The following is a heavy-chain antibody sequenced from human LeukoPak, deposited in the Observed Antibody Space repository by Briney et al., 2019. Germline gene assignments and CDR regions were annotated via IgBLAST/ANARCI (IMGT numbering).Heavy chain of an antibody. D-gene: IGHD2-2*01. CDR1: GVSITSSSYN. Sequence: PSATLSLTCAVSGVSITSSSYNWGWIRQPPGKGLEWIGSIYYSGNTYYHPSLKSRVTISVDTPKNQFSLKLNSVTAADTAVYYCARFLIVVVPDSAASHAFDIWGQGTMVTVSS. J-gene: IGHJ3*02. CDR2: IYYSGNT. V-gene: IGHV4-39*01. CDR3: ARFLIVVVPDSAASHAFDI.